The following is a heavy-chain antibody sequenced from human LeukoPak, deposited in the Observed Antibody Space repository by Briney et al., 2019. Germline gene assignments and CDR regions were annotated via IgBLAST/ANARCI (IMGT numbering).Heavy chain of an antibody. Sequence: PGGSLRLSCAASGFTFSSYAMSWVRQAPGKGLEWVSAISGSGGSTYYADSVKGRFTISRDNSKNTLYLQMNSLRAEDTAVYYWAXGAXAGNQKPGGYWGQGTLVTVSS. D-gene: IGHD6-19*01. J-gene: IGHJ4*02. CDR1: GFTFSSYA. CDR2: ISGSGGST. CDR3: AXGAXAGNQKPGGY. V-gene: IGHV3-23*01.